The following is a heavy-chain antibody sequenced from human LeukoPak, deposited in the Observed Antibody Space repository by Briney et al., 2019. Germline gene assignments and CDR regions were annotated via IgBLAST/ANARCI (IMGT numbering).Heavy chain of an antibody. D-gene: IGHD5/OR15-5a*01. CDR2: IKRKTAGGTI. J-gene: IGHJ3*02. Sequence: GGSLRLSCAASGFTFSDAWLSWVRQAPGKGLEWVGRIKRKTAGGTIEYAAPVKGRFTISRDDSKNTLYLQMNSLKTEDTAVYNCATEYSVFAFDIWGQGTMVPVSS. CDR3: ATEYSVFAFDI. V-gene: IGHV3-15*01. CDR1: GFTFSDAW.